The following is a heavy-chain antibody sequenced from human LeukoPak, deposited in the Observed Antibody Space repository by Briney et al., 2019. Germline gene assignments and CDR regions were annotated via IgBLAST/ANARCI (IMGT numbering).Heavy chain of an antibody. J-gene: IGHJ5*02. D-gene: IGHD6-19*01. CDR2: INHSGST. Sequence: SETLSLTCAVYGVSFSGYYWSWIRQPPGKGLEWIGEINHSGSTNYNPSLKSRVTISVDTSKNQFSLKLSSVTAADTAVYYCARGRGIHSSGWYWRRWFDPWGQGTLVTVSS. CDR1: GVSFSGYY. V-gene: IGHV4-34*01. CDR3: ARGRGIHSSGWYWRRWFDP.